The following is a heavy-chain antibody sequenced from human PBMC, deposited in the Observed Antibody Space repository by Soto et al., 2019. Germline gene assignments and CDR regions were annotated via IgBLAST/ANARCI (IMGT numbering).Heavy chain of an antibody. V-gene: IGHV4-30-4*01. CDR3: ARVLLSSLGFPFTPYFDY. CDR1: GGSISSGYYY. J-gene: IGHJ4*02. CDR2: IYYSGST. D-gene: IGHD2-15*01. Sequence: PSETLSLTCTVSGGSISSGYYYWRLIRQPPGKGLEWIGYIYYSGSTYYNPSLNSRVTISVATSKNYFSLKLSSVTAADTAVYYCARVLLSSLGFPFTPYFDYWGQGTLVTVSS.